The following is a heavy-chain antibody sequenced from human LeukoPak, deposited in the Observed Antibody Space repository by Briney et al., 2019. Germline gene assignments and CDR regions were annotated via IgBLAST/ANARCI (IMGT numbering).Heavy chain of an antibody. CDR1: GYTFTSYG. CDR2: ISAYNGNT. J-gene: IGHJ5*02. D-gene: IGHD3-9*01. Sequence: ASVNVSCKASGYTFTSYGISWVRQAPGQGLEWMGWISAYNGNTNYAQKLQGRVTMTTDTSTSTAYMELRSLRSDDTAVYYCAREAWILTGYYKYNWFDPWGQGTLVTVSS. CDR3: AREAWILTGYYKYNWFDP. V-gene: IGHV1-18*01.